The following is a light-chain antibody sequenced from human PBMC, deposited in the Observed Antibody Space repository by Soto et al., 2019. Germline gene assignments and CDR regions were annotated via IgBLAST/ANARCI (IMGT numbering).Light chain of an antibody. J-gene: IGKJ1*01. Sequence: DIQMTQSPSTLSASVGDRVTITCRASQSISSYLNWYQQKPGKAPKLLIYAASSLQSGVPSRFSGSGSGTDFTLTISCLQSEDFATYYCQQYYSYPPLFGQGTKVDI. CDR1: QSISSY. V-gene: IGKV1-39*01. CDR3: QQYYSYPPL. CDR2: AAS.